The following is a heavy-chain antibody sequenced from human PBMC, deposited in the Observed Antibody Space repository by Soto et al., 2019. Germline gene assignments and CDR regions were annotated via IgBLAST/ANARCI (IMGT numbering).Heavy chain of an antibody. Sequence: EVQLVESGGGLVQPGGSLRLSCAASGFTVSSNYMSWVRQAPGKGLEWVSVIYSGGRTYYTDSVKGRFTISRDNSKSTLYLQMSSLRAEDAAVYYCARSGGNYWFDPWGQGTLVTVSS. D-gene: IGHD2-21*02. CDR2: IYSGGRT. J-gene: IGHJ5*02. CDR1: GFTVSSNY. V-gene: IGHV3-66*01. CDR3: ARSGGNYWFDP.